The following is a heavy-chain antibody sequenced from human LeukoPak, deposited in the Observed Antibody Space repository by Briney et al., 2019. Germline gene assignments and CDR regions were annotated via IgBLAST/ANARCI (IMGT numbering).Heavy chain of an antibody. V-gene: IGHV3-49*04. Sequence: PGGSLRLSCTVSEFTFGDYALGWVSQVQGRGLGWVGLIRNEAFGGATEYAASVEGRFPISRDNSKSIAYLQMNSLQTEDTAVYYCTRGGIVATIGYGMDVWGQGTTVTVFS. J-gene: IGHJ6*02. CDR2: IRNEAFGGAT. CDR1: EFTFGDYA. D-gene: IGHD5-12*01. CDR3: TRGGIVATIGYGMDV.